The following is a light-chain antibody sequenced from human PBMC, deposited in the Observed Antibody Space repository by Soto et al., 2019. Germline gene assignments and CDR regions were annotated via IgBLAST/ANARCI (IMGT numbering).Light chain of an antibody. V-gene: IGKV1-5*01. CDR2: DAS. J-gene: IGKJ3*01. CDR3: QQYKTFLT. CDR1: HSISSW. Sequence: DIQMTQSPSTLSASVGDRVTITCRSSHSISSWLDWYQQKPGKATKLLIYDASSLESGVPSSFSGSGSGTEFTLTILSLHADEFATYYCQQYKTFLTFGPGTKVYSK.